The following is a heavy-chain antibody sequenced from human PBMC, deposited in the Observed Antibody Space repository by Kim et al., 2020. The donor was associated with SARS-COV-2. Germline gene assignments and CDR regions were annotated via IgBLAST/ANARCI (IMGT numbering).Heavy chain of an antibody. CDR3: ATTYCSGGSCYGHTYYFDY. Sequence: KGQLTISRDNAKNSLYLQMNSLRAEDTAVYYCATTYCSGGSCYGHTYYFDYWGQGTLVTVSS. J-gene: IGHJ4*02. D-gene: IGHD2-15*01. V-gene: IGHV3-48*03.